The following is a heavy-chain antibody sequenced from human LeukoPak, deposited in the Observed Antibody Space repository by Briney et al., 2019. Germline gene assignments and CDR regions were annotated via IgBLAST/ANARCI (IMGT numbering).Heavy chain of an antibody. D-gene: IGHD4-17*01. CDR2: ISGSGGGT. V-gene: IGHV3-23*01. Sequence: GGSLRLSCAASGFTFSSYAMSWVRQAPGKGLEWVSAISGSGGGTHYADSVKGRFGISRDNSKNTVYLQMNSLRAEDTAVYYCARDVTVTGWFDPWGQGTLVTVSS. CDR1: GFTFSSYA. CDR3: ARDVTVTGWFDP. J-gene: IGHJ5*02.